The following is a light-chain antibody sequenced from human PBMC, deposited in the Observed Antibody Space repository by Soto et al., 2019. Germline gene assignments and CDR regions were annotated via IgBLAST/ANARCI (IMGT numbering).Light chain of an antibody. CDR1: QSISNW. CDR3: QLYSSYSPWT. V-gene: IGKV1-5*03. CDR2: KAS. J-gene: IGKJ1*01. Sequence: QMTQSPSTLSASVGDTVTITCRASQSISNWVAWYQQKPGKAPKLLIYKASTLESGVPSRFSGSESGTQFTLTISNLQPDDFATYFCQLYSSYSPWTFGQGTKV.